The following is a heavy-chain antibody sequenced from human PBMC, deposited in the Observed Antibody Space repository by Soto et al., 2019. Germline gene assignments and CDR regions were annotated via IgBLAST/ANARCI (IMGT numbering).Heavy chain of an antibody. CDR2: VTANGGST. CDR1: GFTFSVYA. D-gene: IGHD2-21*02. J-gene: IGHJ6*04. CDR3: ASLGVGDWANYYYYYGMDV. Sequence: PGGSLRLSCAATGFTFSVYAMTWVRQAPGKGLEWVSAVTANGGSTYSADSVTGRFTISRDNSKITLFLQINSLRAEDTAVYYCASLGVGDWANYYYYYGMDVWGKGTTVTVSS. V-gene: IGHV3-23*01.